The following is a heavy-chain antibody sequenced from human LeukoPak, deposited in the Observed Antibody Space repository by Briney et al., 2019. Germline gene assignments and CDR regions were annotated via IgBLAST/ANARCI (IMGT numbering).Heavy chain of an antibody. Sequence: ASVKVSCKASGYTFTDYYMHWVRQAPGQGLEWMGWISPNSGGTNYAQKFQGRVTMTRDTSISTTYMELSSLTSDDTAVYYCARDRSRGSYPDAFDIWGQGTMVTVSS. J-gene: IGHJ3*02. CDR2: ISPNSGGT. CDR1: GYTFTDYY. CDR3: ARDRSRGSYPDAFDI. D-gene: IGHD1-26*01. V-gene: IGHV1-2*02.